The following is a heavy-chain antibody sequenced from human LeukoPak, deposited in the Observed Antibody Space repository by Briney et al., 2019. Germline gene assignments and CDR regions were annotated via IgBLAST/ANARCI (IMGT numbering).Heavy chain of an antibody. CDR2: IDPNSGGT. CDR3: ATPSSSSWYGFDP. J-gene: IGHJ5*02. Sequence: ASVKVSCKTSGYTFTGYYIHWVQQAPGQGLEWMGWIDPNSGGTNYAQKFQGRVTMTRDTFISTAYMELSRLTSADTAVYRCATPSSSSWYGFDPWGQGTLVTVSS. CDR1: GYTFTGYY. D-gene: IGHD6-13*01. V-gene: IGHV1-2*02.